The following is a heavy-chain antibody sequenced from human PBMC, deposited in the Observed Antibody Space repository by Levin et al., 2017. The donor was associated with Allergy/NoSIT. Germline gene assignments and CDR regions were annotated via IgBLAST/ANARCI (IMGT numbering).Heavy chain of an antibody. V-gene: IGHV3-74*01. Sequence: LSLTCAASGFTFSSYWMHWVRQAPGKGLVWVSRINSDGSSTSYADSVKGRFTISRDNAKNTLYLQMNSLRAEDTAVYYCARDLTRVAFDYWGQGTLVTVSS. CDR1: GFTFSSYW. J-gene: IGHJ4*02. CDR3: ARDLTRVAFDY. D-gene: IGHD2-15*01. CDR2: INSDGSST.